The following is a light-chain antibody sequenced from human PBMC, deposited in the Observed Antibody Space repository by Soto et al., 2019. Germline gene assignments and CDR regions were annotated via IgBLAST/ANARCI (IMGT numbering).Light chain of an antibody. J-gene: IGLJ2*01. CDR3: NSYSIDPIVGVV. CDR1: SSDVGGYNY. V-gene: IGLV2-8*01. Sequence: QSALTQPPSASGSPGQSVAISCTGTSSDVGGYNYVSWYQQHPGKAPKLMIYEVNKRPSGVPDRFSGSKSGNTASLTVSGLQAEDEADYYCNSYSIDPIVGVVFGGGTQLTVL. CDR2: EVN.